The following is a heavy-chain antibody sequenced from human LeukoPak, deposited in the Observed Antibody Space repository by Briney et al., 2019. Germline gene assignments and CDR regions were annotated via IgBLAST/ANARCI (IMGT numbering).Heavy chain of an antibody. J-gene: IGHJ4*02. D-gene: IGHD3-16*02. CDR1: GFTFSNAW. CDR2: IKSKTDGGTT. V-gene: IGHV3-15*01. CDR3: TTAFLPTFGGVIDDY. Sequence: GGSLRLSCAASGFTFSNAWMSWVRQAPGKGLEWVGRIKSKTDGGTTDYAAPVKGRFTISRDDSKNTLYLQMNSLKTEDTAVYYCTTAFLPTFGGVIDDYWGQGTLVTVSS.